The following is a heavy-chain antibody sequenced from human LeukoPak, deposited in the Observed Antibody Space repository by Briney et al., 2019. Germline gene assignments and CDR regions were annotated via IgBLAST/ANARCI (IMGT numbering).Heavy chain of an antibody. Sequence: GGSLRLSCAASGFTFSNYAMTWVRQAPGKGLECVSVITGNGGATAYADSVKGRFTISRDNSKNTLYLQMNSLRAEDTAVYYCARDDCSSISCYHNWFDPWGQGTLVTVSS. D-gene: IGHD2-2*01. V-gene: IGHV3-23*01. CDR2: ITGNGGAT. CDR1: GFTFSNYA. J-gene: IGHJ5*02. CDR3: ARDDCSSISCYHNWFDP.